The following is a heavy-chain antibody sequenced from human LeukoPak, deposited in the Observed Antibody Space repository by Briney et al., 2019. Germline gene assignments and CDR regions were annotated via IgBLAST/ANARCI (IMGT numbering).Heavy chain of an antibody. V-gene: IGHV1-46*01. D-gene: IGHD1-26*01. CDR3: ARDNSVGDNAWWFDP. Sequence: APVKVSCKASGYTFTNYGISWVRQAPGQGLEWMGLINPTGGSTGYAQKFQGRVTMTRDMSTSTDYMELSSLRSGDTAIYYCARDNSVGDNAWWFDPWGQGTLVTVSS. CDR1: GYTFTNYG. CDR2: INPTGGST. J-gene: IGHJ5*02.